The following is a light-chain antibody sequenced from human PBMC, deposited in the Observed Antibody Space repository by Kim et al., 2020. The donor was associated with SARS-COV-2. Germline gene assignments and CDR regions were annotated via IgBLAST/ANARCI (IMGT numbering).Light chain of an antibody. V-gene: IGKV3-11*01. CDR3: QQRSNRPPLT. Sequence: SPGERATRSCRASQSVSSYLAWYQQKPGQAPRLLISDASNRATGIPARFRGSGSGTDFTLIITSVEPEDYAVYYCQQRSNRPPLTFGGGTKVEIK. CDR1: QSVSSY. CDR2: DAS. J-gene: IGKJ4*01.